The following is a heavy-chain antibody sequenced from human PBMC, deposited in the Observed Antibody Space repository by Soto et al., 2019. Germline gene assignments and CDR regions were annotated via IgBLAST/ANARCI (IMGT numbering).Heavy chain of an antibody. J-gene: IGHJ5*02. CDR1: GFTFSSYA. Sequence: PGGSLRLSCAASGFTFSSYAMHWVRQAPGKGLEWVAVISYDGSNKYYADSVKGRFTISRDNSKNTLYLQMNSLRAEDTAVYYCARDGMARSSSWRAYNWFDPWGQGTLVTVSS. V-gene: IGHV3-30-3*01. CDR2: ISYDGSNK. CDR3: ARDGMARSSSWRAYNWFDP. D-gene: IGHD6-13*01.